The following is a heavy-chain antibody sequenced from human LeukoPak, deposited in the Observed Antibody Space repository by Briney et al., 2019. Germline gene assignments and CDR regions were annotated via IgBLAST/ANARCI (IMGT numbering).Heavy chain of an antibody. CDR3: AGQARPKYYDILTWAHAGAFDI. Sequence: AASVKVSCKASGGTFSSYAISWVRQAPGQGLEWMGGIIPIFGTANYAQKFQGRVTITADESTSTAYMELSSLRSEDTAVYYCAGQARPKYYDILTWAHAGAFDIWGQGTMVTVSS. J-gene: IGHJ3*02. D-gene: IGHD3-9*01. CDR1: GGTFSSYA. V-gene: IGHV1-69*01. CDR2: IIPIFGTA.